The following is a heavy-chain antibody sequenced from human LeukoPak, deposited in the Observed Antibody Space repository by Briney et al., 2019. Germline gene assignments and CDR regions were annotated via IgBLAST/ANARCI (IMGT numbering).Heavy chain of an antibody. J-gene: IGHJ3*02. Sequence: GGSLRLSCAASGFTFSSYSMNWVRQAPGKGLEWVSSISSSSSYIYYADPVKGRFTISRDNAKNSLYLQMNSLRAEDTAVYYCARDQALGGYYYLVDAFDIWGQGTMVTVSS. CDR3: ARDQALGGYYYLVDAFDI. CDR2: ISSSSSYI. CDR1: GFTFSSYS. V-gene: IGHV3-21*01. D-gene: IGHD3-22*01.